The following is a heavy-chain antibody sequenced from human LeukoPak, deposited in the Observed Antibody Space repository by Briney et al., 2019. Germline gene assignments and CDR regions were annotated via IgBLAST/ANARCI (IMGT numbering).Heavy chain of an antibody. J-gene: IGHJ2*01. CDR2: INPDGGTT. V-gene: IGHV1-46*01. CDR3: ARGRFDGYYDGRGYYAWYFDL. CDR1: GYTFISHH. Sequence: ASVKVSCKTSGYTFISHHLYWVRQAPGQGLEWMGVINPDGGTTIYAQNFQGRVTMTRDMSTSTVYMELTGLRSEDTAIFYCARGRFDGYYDGRGYYAWYFDLWGRGTLVTVSS. D-gene: IGHD3-22*01.